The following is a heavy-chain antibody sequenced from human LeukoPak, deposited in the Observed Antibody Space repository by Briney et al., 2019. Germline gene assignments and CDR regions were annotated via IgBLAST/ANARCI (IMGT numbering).Heavy chain of an antibody. Sequence: KASETLSLTCAVYGGSFSGYYWSWIRQPPGKGLEWIGEINHSGSTNYNPSPKSRVTISVDTSKNQFSLKLSSVTDADTAVYYCAREYSSSSYYYYYMDVWVKGTTVTVSS. CDR1: GGSFSGYY. D-gene: IGHD6-6*01. J-gene: IGHJ6*03. CDR3: AREYSSSSYYYYYMDV. CDR2: INHSGST. V-gene: IGHV4-34*01.